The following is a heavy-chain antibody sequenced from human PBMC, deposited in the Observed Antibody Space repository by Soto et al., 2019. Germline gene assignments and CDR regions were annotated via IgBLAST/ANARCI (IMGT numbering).Heavy chain of an antibody. CDR1: GFTVSSYG. Sequence: GGSLSLSFAASGFTVSSYGIHWVRQPPGKGLEWVAVISYDGSHKFYADSVKGRFTLSRDVSKGTLYLQMNSLRAEDTAVYYCAKEMFPQTVLDSSSSCYHWFDPWGQGTLVTVSS. CDR3: AKEMFPQTVLDSSSSCYHWFDP. V-gene: IGHV3-30*18. CDR2: ISYDGSHK. J-gene: IGHJ5*02. D-gene: IGHD2-2*01.